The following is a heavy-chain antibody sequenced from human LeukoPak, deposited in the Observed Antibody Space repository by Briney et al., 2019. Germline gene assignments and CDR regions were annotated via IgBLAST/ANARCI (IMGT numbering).Heavy chain of an antibody. V-gene: IGHV3-21*04. CDR1: GFTFSSYS. CDR3: AKRPRDSSGYYLGAFDT. Sequence: GGSLRLSCAASGFTFSSYSMNWVRQAPGKGLEWVSSISSSSSYIYYADSVKGRFTISRDNAKNSLYLQMNSLRAEDTALYYCAKRPRDSSGYYLGAFDTWGQGTMVTVSS. CDR2: ISSSSSYI. J-gene: IGHJ3*02. D-gene: IGHD3-22*01.